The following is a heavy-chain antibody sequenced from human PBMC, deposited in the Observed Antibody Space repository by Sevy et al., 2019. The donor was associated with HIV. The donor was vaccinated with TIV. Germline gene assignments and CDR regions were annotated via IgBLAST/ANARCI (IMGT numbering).Heavy chain of an antibody. CDR1: GYSITSGFL. D-gene: IGHD3-10*01. Sequence: SETLSLTCAVSGYSITSGFLWGWIRQPPGKGLEWIGSVYHSGTAYNNPSVNSRVIVSGDTSKNQFSLKLNSVTAADTAVYYCARHSHGSGTYYVPFDSWGQGTLVTVSS. CDR3: ARHSHGSGTYYVPFDS. V-gene: IGHV4-38-2*01. J-gene: IGHJ4*02. CDR2: VYHSGTA.